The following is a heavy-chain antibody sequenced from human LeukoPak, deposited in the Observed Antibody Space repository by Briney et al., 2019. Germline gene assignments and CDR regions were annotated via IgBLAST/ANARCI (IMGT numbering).Heavy chain of an antibody. V-gene: IGHV3-11*01. J-gene: IGHJ6*02. CDR3: ARDPHYYYYGLDV. CDR2: ISSSGSTI. Sequence: GGSLRLSCAASGFTFSDYYMSWIRQAPGKGLEWVSYISSSGSTIYYADSVKGRFTISRDNAKISLYLQMNSVRAEDTAVYYCARDPHYYYYGLDVWGQGTTVTVSS. CDR1: GFTFSDYY.